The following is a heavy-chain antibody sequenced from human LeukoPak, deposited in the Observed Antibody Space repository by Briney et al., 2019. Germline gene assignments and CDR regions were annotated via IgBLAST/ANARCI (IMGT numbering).Heavy chain of an antibody. V-gene: IGHV1-46*01. D-gene: IGHD1-14*01. CDR1: GYTFTSYY. J-gene: IGHJ6*02. CDR2: INPSGGST. CDR3: ARSGTIPDYYYYGMDV. Sequence: ASVKVSCKASGYTFTSYYMHWVRQAPGQGLEWMGIINPSGGSTSYAQKFQGRVTMTRDTSTSTVYMELSSLRSEDTAVYYCARSGTIPDYYYYGMDVWGQGTTVTVSS.